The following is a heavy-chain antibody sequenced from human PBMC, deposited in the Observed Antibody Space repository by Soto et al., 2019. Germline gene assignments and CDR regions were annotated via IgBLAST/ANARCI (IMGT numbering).Heavy chain of an antibody. V-gene: IGHV3-33*01. D-gene: IGHD2-15*01. CDR3: ARGVEHRLRQIAFDI. CDR1: GFTFSNYG. J-gene: IGHJ3*02. CDR2: IWHDGSEI. Sequence: QVQLVESGGGVVQPGRSLRLSCAASGFTFSNYGMHWVRQAPGKGLEWVAAIWHDGSEIYYAHSGKGRFTVSRDNSKNTMNLQMNSPKVEDTAVHYCARGVEHRLRQIAFDIWGQGKMGTVAS.